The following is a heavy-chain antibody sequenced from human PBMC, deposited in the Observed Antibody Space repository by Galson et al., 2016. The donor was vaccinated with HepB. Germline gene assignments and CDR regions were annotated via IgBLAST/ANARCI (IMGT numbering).Heavy chain of an antibody. Sequence: SLRLSCAASGFTFSSYWMSWVGQAPGKGLEWVANVKRDGSERSYVDSVKGRFTISRDNAKNSLFLQMNSLRVEDTAVYYCARGANRGRPFDYWGQGTPVTVSS. J-gene: IGHJ4*02. CDR1: GFTFSSYW. CDR3: ARGANRGRPFDY. CDR2: VKRDGSER. D-gene: IGHD3-10*01. V-gene: IGHV3-7*03.